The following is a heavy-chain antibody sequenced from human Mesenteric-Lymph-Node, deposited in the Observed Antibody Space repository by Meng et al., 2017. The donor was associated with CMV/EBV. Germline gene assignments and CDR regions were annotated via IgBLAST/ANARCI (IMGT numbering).Heavy chain of an antibody. CDR2: IHGGDSDT. CDR3: ARPNTLGYSSNYGLDV. V-gene: IGHV5-51*01. Sequence: GESLKISCKGSGYSFTNYWIGWVRQMPGKGLEWMGVIHGGDSDTMYTPSFQGHVAFSVDKSISTAFLQWSSLKASDTAIYYCARPNTLGYSSNYGLDVWGQGTTVTVSS. D-gene: IGHD5-18*01. CDR1: GYSFTNYW. J-gene: IGHJ6*02.